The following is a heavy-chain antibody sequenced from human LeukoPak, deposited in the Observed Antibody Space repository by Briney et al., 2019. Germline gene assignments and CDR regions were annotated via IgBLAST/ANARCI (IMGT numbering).Heavy chain of an antibody. J-gene: IGHJ4*02. D-gene: IGHD6-13*01. CDR3: ARGMTTIDY. V-gene: IGHV4-39*01. Sequence: SETLSLTCTVPGGSISSSSYYWGWVRQPPGNGLEWNGCIYYSGSTSYNPSLKSRVTISVDTSRNQCSFKLTSGTPTDTAVYCCARGMTTIDYWGQGTLVTVSA. CDR1: GGSISSSSYY. CDR2: IYYSGST.